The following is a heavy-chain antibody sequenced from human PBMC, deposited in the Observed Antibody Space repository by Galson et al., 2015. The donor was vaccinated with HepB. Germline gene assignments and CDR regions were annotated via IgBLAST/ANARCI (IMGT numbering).Heavy chain of an antibody. Sequence: SLRLSCAASGFTFSSYAMSWVRQAPGKGLEWVSAISGSGGSTYYADSVKGRFTISRDNSKNTLYLQMNTLRAEDTAMFYCAKDGTYYYGSGSSYFDYWGQGTLVTVSS. CDR1: GFTFSSYA. V-gene: IGHV3-23*01. J-gene: IGHJ4*02. CDR2: ISGSGGST. CDR3: AKDGTYYYGSGSSYFDY. D-gene: IGHD3-10*01.